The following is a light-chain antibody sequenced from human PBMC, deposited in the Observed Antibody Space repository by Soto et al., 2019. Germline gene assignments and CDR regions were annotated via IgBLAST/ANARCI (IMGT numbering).Light chain of an antibody. CDR1: SGHSSYI. V-gene: IGLV4-60*02. J-gene: IGLJ3*02. Sequence: QSVLTQSSSASASLGSSVKLTCTLSSGHSSYIIAWHQQQPGKAPRYLMKLEGSGSYNKGSGVPDRFSGSSSGADRYLTISNLQLEDEADHYWETWDSNTQNWVFGGGTKRTVL. CDR2: LEGSGSY. CDR3: ETWDSNTQNWV.